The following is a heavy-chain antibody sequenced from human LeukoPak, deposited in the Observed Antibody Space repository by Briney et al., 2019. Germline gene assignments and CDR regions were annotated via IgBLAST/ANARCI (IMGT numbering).Heavy chain of an antibody. J-gene: IGHJ6*03. CDR1: GDTFISYS. CDR2: IIPIFGTA. V-gene: IGHV1-69*05. Sequence: GASLKVSCTASGDTFISYSISWVRQAPGQGLEWMGGIIPIFGTANYAQKFQGRVTITTDESTSTAYMELTSLRSEDTAVYYCARGPKGHYYYYYMDVWGKGTTVTVSS. CDR3: ARGPKGHYYYYYMDV.